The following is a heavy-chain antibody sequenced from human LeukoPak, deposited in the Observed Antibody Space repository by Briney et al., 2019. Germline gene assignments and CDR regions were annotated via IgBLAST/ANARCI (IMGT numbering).Heavy chain of an antibody. J-gene: IGHJ4*02. V-gene: IGHV4-61*01. CDR3: AGSITMEY. Sequence: SETLSLTCTVSGGSISSSSYYWSWIRQPPGKGLEWIGYIYYSGSTNYNPSLKSRVTISVDTSKNQFSLKLSSVTAADTAVYYCAGSITMEYWGQGTLVTVSS. CDR1: GGSISSSSYY. CDR2: IYYSGST. D-gene: IGHD3-10*01.